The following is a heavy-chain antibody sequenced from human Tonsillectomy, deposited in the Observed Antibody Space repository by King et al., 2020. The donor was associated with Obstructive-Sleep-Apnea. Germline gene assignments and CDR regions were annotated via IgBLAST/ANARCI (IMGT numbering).Heavy chain of an antibody. J-gene: IGHJ4*02. CDR3: ATERVPMVRGVTITGYFDY. CDR1: GYSISSGYY. V-gene: IGHV4-38-2*02. Sequence: MQLQESGPGLVKPSETLSLTCTVSGYSISSGYYWGWIRQPPGKGLEWIGSMYHSGSTYYNPSLKSRVTISIDTSKNLLSLKLTSVTAADTAVYYCATERVPMVRGVTITGYFDYWGQGTLVTVSS. CDR2: MYHSGST. D-gene: IGHD3-10*01.